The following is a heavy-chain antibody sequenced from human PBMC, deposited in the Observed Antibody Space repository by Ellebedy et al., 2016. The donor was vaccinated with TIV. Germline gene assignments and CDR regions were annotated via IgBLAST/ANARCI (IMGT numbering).Heavy chain of an antibody. CDR2: INPGGGGT. CDR1: GYTFTNYY. Sequence: AASVKVSCKASGYTFTNYYMNWVRQPPGQGLEWMVIINPGGGGTSYAQKFQGRVTMTRDTSTSTVYMELSSLSSEDTALYYCARAPLSGVFYGMDVWGQGTTVTVSS. CDR3: ARAPLSGVFYGMDV. V-gene: IGHV1-46*01. D-gene: IGHD3-16*02. J-gene: IGHJ6*02.